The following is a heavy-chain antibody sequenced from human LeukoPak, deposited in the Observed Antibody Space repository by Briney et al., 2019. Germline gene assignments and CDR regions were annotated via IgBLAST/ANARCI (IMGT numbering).Heavy chain of an antibody. CDR2: MYYSGST. CDR3: ARPYYYDSRIDP. D-gene: IGHD3-22*01. J-gene: IGHJ5*02. V-gene: IGHV4-30-4*01. CDR1: GGSISSGDYY. Sequence: SQTLSLTCTVSGGSISSGDYYWSWIRQPPGKGLEWIGYMYYSGSTYYNPSLKSRATISVDTSKNQFSLKVRSVTAADTAVYYCARPYYYDSRIDPWGQGTLATVSS.